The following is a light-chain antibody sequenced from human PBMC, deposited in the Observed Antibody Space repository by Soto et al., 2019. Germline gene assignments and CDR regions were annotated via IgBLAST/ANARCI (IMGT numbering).Light chain of an antibody. CDR3: SSHTSSSTHR. V-gene: IGLV2-14*01. CDR1: SSDVGGYNY. J-gene: IGLJ2*01. Sequence: QSVLTQPASVSGSPGQSITISCTGTSSDVGGYNYVSWYQQHPGKAPKLMIYEVSNRPSGVSNRFSGSKSGNTASLTISGLQAEDEADYYCSSHTSSSTHRFGGGTKLTVL. CDR2: EVS.